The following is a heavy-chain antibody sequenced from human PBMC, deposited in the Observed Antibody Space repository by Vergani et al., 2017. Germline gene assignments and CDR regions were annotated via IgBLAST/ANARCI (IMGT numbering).Heavy chain of an antibody. J-gene: IGHJ4*02. CDR3: AREDQQQQPEYYFDY. Sequence: QVQLQESGPGLLKPSQTLSLTCTVSGGSISSGDYYWSWIRQHPGKGLEWIGYIYCSGSTYYNPSLKSRVTISVDTSKKQFSLKLSSVTAANTALYYCAREDQQQQPEYYFDYWGQGTLVTVSS. D-gene: IGHD6-13*01. CDR2: IYCSGST. CDR1: GGSISSGDYY. V-gene: IGHV4-30-4*01.